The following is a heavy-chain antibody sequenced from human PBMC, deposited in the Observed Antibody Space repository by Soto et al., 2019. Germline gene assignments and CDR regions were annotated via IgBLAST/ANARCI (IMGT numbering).Heavy chain of an antibody. D-gene: IGHD3-10*01. CDR3: VSYGSGSYYLDY. Sequence: QVQLVESGGGVVQPGRSLRLSCAASGFTFSSYAMHWVRQAPGKGLEWVAVISYDGSNKYYADSVKGRFTISRDNSKNTLYLQMNSLRAEDTAVYYCVSYGSGSYYLDYWGQGTLVTVSS. J-gene: IGHJ4*02. V-gene: IGHV3-30-3*01. CDR2: ISYDGSNK. CDR1: GFTFSSYA.